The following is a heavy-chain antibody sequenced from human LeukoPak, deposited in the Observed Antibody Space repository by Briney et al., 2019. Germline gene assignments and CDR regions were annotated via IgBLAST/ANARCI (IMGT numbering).Heavy chain of an antibody. Sequence: PGGSLRLSCAASGFTFSGYAMSWVRQAPGKGLEWVSAISGSGGSTDYADSVKGRFTVSRDNSKNTLYLQMNSLRAEDTAVYYCAKGTVWGVIYYFDYWGQGTLVTVSS. V-gene: IGHV3-23*01. J-gene: IGHJ4*02. CDR1: GFTFSGYA. CDR3: AKGTVWGVIYYFDY. D-gene: IGHD3-10*01. CDR2: ISGSGGST.